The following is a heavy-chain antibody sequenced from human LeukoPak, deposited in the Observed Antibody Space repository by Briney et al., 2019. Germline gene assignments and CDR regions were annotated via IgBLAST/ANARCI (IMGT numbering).Heavy chain of an antibody. V-gene: IGHV4-59*01. CDR3: AREEALGSGSFDY. D-gene: IGHD1-26*01. J-gene: IGHJ4*02. CDR2: IYYGGST. CDR1: GGSISDYY. Sequence: SETLSLTCTVSGGSISDYYWSWIRQPPGKGLEWIGYIYYGGSTSYNPSLKSRVTISVDTSKNQFSLKLSSVTAADTAVYYCAREEALGSGSFDYWGQGTLVTVSS.